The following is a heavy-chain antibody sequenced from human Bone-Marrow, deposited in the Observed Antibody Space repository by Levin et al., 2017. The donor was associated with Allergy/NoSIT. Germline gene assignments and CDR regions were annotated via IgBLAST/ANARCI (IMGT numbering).Heavy chain of an antibody. Sequence: GGSLRLSCAASGFTFSSYAMSWVRQAPGKGLEWVSAISGSGGSTYYADSVKGRFTISRDNSKNTLYLQMNSLRAEDTAVYYCAKATLVVPAAVRGSRKTNWFDPWGQGTLVTVSS. CDR1: GFTFSSYA. V-gene: IGHV3-23*01. CDR3: AKATLVVPAAVRGSRKTNWFDP. CDR2: ISGSGGST. J-gene: IGHJ5*02. D-gene: IGHD2-2*01.